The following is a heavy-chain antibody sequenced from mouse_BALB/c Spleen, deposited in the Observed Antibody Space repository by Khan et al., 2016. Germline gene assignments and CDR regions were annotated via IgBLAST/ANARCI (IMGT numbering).Heavy chain of an antibody. J-gene: IGHJ4*01. CDR1: GYTFTNYG. CDR3: ARGIAVYAMDY. Sequence: QIQLVQSGPELKKPGETVKISCKASGYTFTNYGMNWVKQAPGKGLKWMGWINTYTGEPTYADDFKGRFAFSLETSASPSYLQINNLKNEDTATYFCARGIAVYAMDYWGQGTSVTVSS. V-gene: IGHV9-3-1*01. CDR2: INTYTGEP.